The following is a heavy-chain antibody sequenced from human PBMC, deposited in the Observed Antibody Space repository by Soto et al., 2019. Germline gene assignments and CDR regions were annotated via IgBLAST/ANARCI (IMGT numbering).Heavy chain of an antibody. J-gene: IGHJ4*02. V-gene: IGHV3-74*01. CDR2: INSDGSST. CDR1: GFSFSSYW. CDR3: ARDPGTSYYDSSGYYYD. Sequence: EVQLVESGGGLVQPGGSLRLSCAASGFSFSSYWMHWVRQAPGKGLVWVSRINSDGSSTSYADSVKGRFTISRDNAKNTLNLQMNSLRAEDTAVYYCARDPGTSYYDSSGYYYDWGQGTLVTVSS. D-gene: IGHD3-22*01.